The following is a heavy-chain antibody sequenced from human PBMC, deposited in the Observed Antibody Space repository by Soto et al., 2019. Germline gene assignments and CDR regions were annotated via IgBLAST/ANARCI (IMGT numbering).Heavy chain of an antibody. CDR1: GGSFSGYY. CDR2: IKHSGTT. D-gene: IGHD2-2*01. V-gene: IGHV4-34*01. CDR3: ARGIGYCSSTNCYSSRHLRFDS. J-gene: IGHJ4*02. Sequence: QVQLQQWGAGLLKTSETLSLTCAVYGGSFSGYYWTWIRQTPGKGLEWIGEIKHSGTTKYNPSLKSQVTISIATSNDPFSLHVTSLTAADTAVYFCARGIGYCSSTNCYSSRHLRFDSWGQGSLVTVSS.